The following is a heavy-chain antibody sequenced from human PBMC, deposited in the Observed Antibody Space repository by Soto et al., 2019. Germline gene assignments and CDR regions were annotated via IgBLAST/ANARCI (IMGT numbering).Heavy chain of an antibody. V-gene: IGHV1-69*02. CDR3: ASKDSVVVPVASLLAFDI. Sequence: QVQLVQSGAEVKKPGSSVKVSCKASGGTFSSYTIIWVRQAPGQGLEWMGRIIPILGIANYAQKFQGRVTITADKSTSTAYMELSSLRSEDTAVYYCASKDSVVVPVASLLAFDIWGQGTMVTVSS. CDR1: GGTFSSYT. J-gene: IGHJ3*02. CDR2: IIPILGIA. D-gene: IGHD2-2*01.